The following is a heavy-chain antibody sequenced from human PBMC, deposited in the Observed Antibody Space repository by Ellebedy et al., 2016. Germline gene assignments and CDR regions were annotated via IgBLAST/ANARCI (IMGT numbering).Heavy chain of an antibody. D-gene: IGHD3-10*01. J-gene: IGHJ4*02. Sequence: GESLKISXAASAFTLSSHYMSWVRQAPGKGLEWVANIREDGSEMYYVDSVKGRFTISRDNAKNSLYLQMNSLRAEDTAVYYCARVSGDYGSGSPSIVDYWGQGTLVTVSS. CDR1: AFTLSSHY. V-gene: IGHV3-7*01. CDR2: IREDGSEM. CDR3: ARVSGDYGSGSPSIVDY.